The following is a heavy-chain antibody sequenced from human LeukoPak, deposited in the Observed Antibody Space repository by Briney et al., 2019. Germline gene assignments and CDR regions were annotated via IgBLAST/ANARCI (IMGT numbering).Heavy chain of an antibody. CDR2: IKQDGTSK. V-gene: IGHV3-7*02. CDR1: GFTFSRSW. CDR3: ARHGDYCFDL. D-gene: IGHD2-21*01. J-gene: IGHJ4*02. Sequence: PGGSLRLSCAASGFTFSRSWMGWVRQAPGKGLEWVANIKQDGTSKYYVDSVMGRFTISRDNAENSVYLQMNSLSAGDTAVYYCARHGDYCFDLWSRGTRVTVSS.